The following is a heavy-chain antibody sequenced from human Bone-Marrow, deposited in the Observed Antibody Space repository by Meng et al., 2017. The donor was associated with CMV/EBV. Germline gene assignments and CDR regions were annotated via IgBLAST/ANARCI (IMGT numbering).Heavy chain of an antibody. CDR2: INSDGSRA. CDR1: GFTFSTYW. D-gene: IGHD6-13*01. CDR3: ARESSSSWYSYYYYYGMDV. Sequence: ETLSLTCAASGFTFSTYWMHWVRLAPGKGLVWVSHINSDGSRATYADSVKGRFTISRDNAKSTLYLQMDSLRVDDTAVYYYARESSSSWYSYYYYYGMDVWGQGTTVTVSS. V-gene: IGHV3-74*01. J-gene: IGHJ6*02.